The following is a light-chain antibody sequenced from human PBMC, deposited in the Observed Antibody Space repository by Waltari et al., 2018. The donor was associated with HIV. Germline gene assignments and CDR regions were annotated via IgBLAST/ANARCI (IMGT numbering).Light chain of an antibody. CDR3: QQSYRIPYT. CDR2: TTS. V-gene: IGKV1-39*01. Sequence: DIQMTQSPFPLSASLGGRVTIACRASQNITTFLNWDQQRPGRAPELLSYTTSNLQSGVPSRFRGSGSGTNFVLTITNVQPEDLATYSCQQSYRIPYTFGQGTKVHI. J-gene: IGKJ2*01. CDR1: QNITTF.